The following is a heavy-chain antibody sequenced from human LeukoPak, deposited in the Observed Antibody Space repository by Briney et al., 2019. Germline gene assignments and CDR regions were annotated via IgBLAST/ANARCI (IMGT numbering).Heavy chain of an antibody. J-gene: IGHJ4*02. CDR3: ATAIAVAGPFDY. V-gene: IGHV1-69*06. Sequence: SVKVSCKASGGTFSSYAISWVRQAPGQGLEWMGGIIPIFGTANYAQKFQGRVTMTEDTSTDTAYMELSSLRSEDTAVYYCATAIAVAGPFDYWGQGTLVTVSS. CDR2: IIPIFGTA. CDR1: GGTFSSYA. D-gene: IGHD6-19*01.